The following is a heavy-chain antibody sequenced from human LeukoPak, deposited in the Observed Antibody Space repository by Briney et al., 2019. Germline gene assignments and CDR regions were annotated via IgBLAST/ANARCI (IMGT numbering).Heavy chain of an antibody. J-gene: IGHJ3*02. D-gene: IGHD3-16*01. V-gene: IGHV3-30*03. Sequence: GGSLRLSCAASGFTFSSYWMNWARQAPGKGLEWVAVISYDGSNKYYADSVKGRFTISRDNSKNTLYLQMNSLRAEDTAVYYCARGVRGEAFDIWGQGTMVTVSS. CDR1: GFTFSSYW. CDR3: ARGVRGEAFDI. CDR2: ISYDGSNK.